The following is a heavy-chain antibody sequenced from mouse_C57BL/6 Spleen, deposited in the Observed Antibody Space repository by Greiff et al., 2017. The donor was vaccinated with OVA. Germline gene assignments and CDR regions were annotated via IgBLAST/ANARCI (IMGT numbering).Heavy chain of an antibody. CDR1: GFTFSSYG. J-gene: IGHJ1*03. V-gene: IGHV5-6*01. Sequence: EVKLMESGGDLVKPGGSLKLSCAASGFTFSSYGMSWVRQTPDKRLEWVATISSGGSYTYYPDSVKGRFTISRDNAKNTLYLQMSSLKSEDTAMYYCARPLTGTWYFEVWGTGTTVTVSS. CDR3: ARPLTGTWYFEV. D-gene: IGHD4-1*01. CDR2: ISSGGSYT.